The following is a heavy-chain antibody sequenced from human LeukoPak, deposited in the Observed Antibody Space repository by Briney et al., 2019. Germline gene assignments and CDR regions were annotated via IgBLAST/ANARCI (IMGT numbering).Heavy chain of an antibody. J-gene: IGHJ6*03. Sequence: GASVKVSCKASGGTFSSYAISWVRQAPGQGLEWMGGIIPIFGTANYAQKFQGRVTLTADKSTSTAYMELRSLRSDDTAVYYCARGGASGSHWARTYYYYMDVWGKGTAVTVSS. CDR3: ARGGASGSHWARTYYYYMDV. V-gene: IGHV1-69*06. CDR2: IIPIFGTA. D-gene: IGHD3-10*01. CDR1: GGTFSSYA.